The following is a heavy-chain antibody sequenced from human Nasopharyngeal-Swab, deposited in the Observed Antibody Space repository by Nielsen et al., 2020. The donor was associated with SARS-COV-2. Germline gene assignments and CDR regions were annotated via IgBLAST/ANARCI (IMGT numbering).Heavy chain of an antibody. J-gene: IGHJ4*02. D-gene: IGHD5-18*01. CDR3: AKGGYTSFFDY. V-gene: IGHV3-23*01. CDR1: GFIFGNYA. CDR2: IGGNGART. Sequence: GESLKISCVASGFIFGNYAMAWVRQAPGKGLEWVSAIGGNGARTHYADSVRGRFIISRDNSKSTLDLQMNSLRAEDTAVYYCAKGGYTSFFDYWGQGTLVTVSS.